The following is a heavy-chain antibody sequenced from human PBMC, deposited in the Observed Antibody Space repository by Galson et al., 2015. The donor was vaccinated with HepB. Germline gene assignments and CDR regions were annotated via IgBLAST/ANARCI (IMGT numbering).Heavy chain of an antibody. V-gene: IGHV4-61*02. CDR2: IYSSGST. Sequence: TLSLTCPVSGYSISSGAYYWGWIRRPAGKGLEWIGRIYSSGSTNYNPSLRSRVTLSVDTSRNQFSLKLSSVTAADTAVYYCAREVTAYCGGDCYLDPWGQGTLVTVSS. CDR1: GYSISSGAYY. CDR3: AREVTAYCGGDCYLDP. D-gene: IGHD2-21*01. J-gene: IGHJ5*02.